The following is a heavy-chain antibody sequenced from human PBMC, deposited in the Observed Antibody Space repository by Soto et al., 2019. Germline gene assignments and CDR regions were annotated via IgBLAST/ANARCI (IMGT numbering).Heavy chain of an antibody. V-gene: IGHV1-18*01. CDR1: GYTFTSYG. J-gene: IGHJ6*03. D-gene: IGHD3-9*01. Sequence: ASVKVSCKASGYTFTSYGISWVRQAPGQGLEWMGWISAYNGNTNYAQKLQGRVTMTTDTSTSTAYMELRSLRSDDTAVYYCARELRYFDWLLSDYYMDVWGKGTTVNVSS. CDR2: ISAYNGNT. CDR3: ARELRYFDWLLSDYYMDV.